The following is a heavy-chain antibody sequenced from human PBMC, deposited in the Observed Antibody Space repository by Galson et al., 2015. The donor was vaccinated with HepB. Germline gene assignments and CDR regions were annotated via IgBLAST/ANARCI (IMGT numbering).Heavy chain of an antibody. CDR1: GYSISSGYY. J-gene: IGHJ4*02. CDR3: ARALRQYYYDSSGYCFFDY. D-gene: IGHD3-22*01. CDR2: IYHSGST. Sequence: ETLSLTCTASGYSISSGYYWGWIRQPPGKGLEWIGSIYHSGSTYYNPSLKSRVTISVDTSKNQFSLKLSSVTAADTAVYYCARALRQYYYDSSGYCFFDYWGQGTLVTVSS. V-gene: IGHV4-38-2*02.